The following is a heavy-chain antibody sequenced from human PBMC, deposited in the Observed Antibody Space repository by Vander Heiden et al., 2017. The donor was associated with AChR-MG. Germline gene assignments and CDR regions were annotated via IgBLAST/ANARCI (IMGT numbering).Heavy chain of an antibody. D-gene: IGHD6-13*01. CDR1: GRSISSRSYY. J-gene: IGHJ4*02. V-gene: IGHV4-39*01. CDR3: ARRGIIAALDY. Sequence: QLQLQESGPGLAKPSETLSLTCTVPGRSISSRSYYWGWIRQPPGKGLEWIGSIYYSGSTYYNPSLKSRVTISVDTSKNQFSLKLSSVTAADTAVYYCARRGIIAALDYWGQGTLVTVSS. CDR2: IYYSGST.